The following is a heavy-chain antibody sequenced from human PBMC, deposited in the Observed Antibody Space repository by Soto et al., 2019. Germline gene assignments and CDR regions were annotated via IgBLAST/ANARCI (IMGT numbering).Heavy chain of an antibody. D-gene: IGHD6-13*01. Sequence: SETLSLTCTVSGGSISSYYWSWIRQPPGKGLEWIGYIYYSGSTNYNPSLKSRVTISVDTSKNQFSLKLSSVTAADTAVYYCARQNSSSWYVRDYYYGMDVWGQGTTVTVSS. CDR3: ARQNSSSWYVRDYYYGMDV. J-gene: IGHJ6*02. V-gene: IGHV4-59*08. CDR1: GGSISSYY. CDR2: IYYSGST.